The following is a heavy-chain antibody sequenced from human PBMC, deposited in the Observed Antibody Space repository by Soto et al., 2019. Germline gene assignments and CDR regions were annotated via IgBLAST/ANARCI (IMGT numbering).Heavy chain of an antibody. V-gene: IGHV3-48*02. J-gene: IGHJ4*02. CDR3: TRGFGGAGELL. D-gene: IGHD3-16*01. CDR2: ISYNGGII. CDR1: GFTFSDYS. Sequence: GGSLRLSCTASGFTFSDYSMNWVRQAPGKGLEWISYISYNGGIIHNAESVRGRFTISRDNAKKSLSLQMNNLRDEDSAIYYCTRGFGGAGELLWGQGTRVTVSS.